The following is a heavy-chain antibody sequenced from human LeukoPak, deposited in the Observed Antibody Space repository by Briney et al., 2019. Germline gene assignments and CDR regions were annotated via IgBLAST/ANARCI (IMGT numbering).Heavy chain of an antibody. CDR2: ISGSGGST. Sequence: GGSLRLSCAASGFTFSSYGVSWVRQAPGKGLEWVSVISGSGGSTYYADSVKGRFTVSRDNSKNTLYLQMNSLRAEDTAVYYCAMSGYDYGYWGQGTLVTVSS. CDR3: AMSGYDYGY. V-gene: IGHV3-23*01. CDR1: GFTFSSYG. D-gene: IGHD5-12*01. J-gene: IGHJ4*02.